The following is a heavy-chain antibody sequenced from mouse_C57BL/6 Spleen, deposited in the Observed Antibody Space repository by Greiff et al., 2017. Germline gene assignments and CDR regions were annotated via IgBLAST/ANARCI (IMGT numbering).Heavy chain of an antibody. CDR2: IRSKSNNYAT. CDR1: GFSFNTYA. Sequence: DVMLVESGGGLVQPKGSLKLSCAASGFSFNTYAMNWVRQAPGKGLEWVARIRSKSNNYATYYADSVKDRFTISRDDSESMLYLQMNNLKTEDTAMYYCVRHDPYEGYYAMDYWGQGTSVTVSS. CDR3: VRHDPYEGYYAMDY. V-gene: IGHV10-1*01. D-gene: IGHD2-3*01. J-gene: IGHJ4*01.